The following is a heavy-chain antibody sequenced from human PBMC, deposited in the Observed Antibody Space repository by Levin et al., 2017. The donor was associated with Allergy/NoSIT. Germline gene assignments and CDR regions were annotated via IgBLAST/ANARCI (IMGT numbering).Heavy chain of an antibody. J-gene: IGHJ3*02. D-gene: IGHD6-19*01. V-gene: IGHV3-74*01. CDR2: INSDGSST. Sequence: GGSLRLSCAASGFTFSSYWMHWVRQAPGKGLVWVSRINSDGSSTTYADSVKGRFTISRDNAKNTLYLQMNSLRAEDTAVYYCATQSGWANDAFDIWGQGTMVTVSS. CDR3: ATQSGWANDAFDI. CDR1: GFTFSSYW.